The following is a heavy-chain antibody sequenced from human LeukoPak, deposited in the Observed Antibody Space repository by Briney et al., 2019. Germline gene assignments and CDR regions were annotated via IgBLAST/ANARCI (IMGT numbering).Heavy chain of an antibody. CDR2: ISAYNGNT. CDR1: GYTFTSYG. J-gene: IGHJ4*02. Sequence: ASVKVSCKASGYTFTSYGISWVRQAPGQGLEWMGWISAYNGNTNYAQKLQGRVTMTTDTSTSKAYMELRSLTSDDTAMYYCARDGEDGDYYFDYWGQGTLVTVSS. V-gene: IGHV1-18*01. D-gene: IGHD4-17*01. CDR3: ARDGEDGDYYFDY.